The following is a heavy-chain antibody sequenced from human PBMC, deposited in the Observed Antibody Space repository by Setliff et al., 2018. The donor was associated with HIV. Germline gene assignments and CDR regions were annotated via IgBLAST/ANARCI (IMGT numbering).Heavy chain of an antibody. D-gene: IGHD2-21*01. CDR2: IYYSGST. CDR3: ARGAYPREFYFDS. J-gene: IGHJ4*02. Sequence: SETLSLTCTVSGGSVSSGGYYWSWIRQHPGRGLEWIGHIYYSGSTYDNPSLKSRFSISIDTSKNRFSLEVASVTAADTAVYSCARGAYPREFYFDSWGQGMLVTVSS. CDR1: GGSVSSGGYY. V-gene: IGHV4-31*03.